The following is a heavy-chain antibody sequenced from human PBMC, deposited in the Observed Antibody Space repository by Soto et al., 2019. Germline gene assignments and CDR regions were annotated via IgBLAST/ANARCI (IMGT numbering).Heavy chain of an antibody. V-gene: IGHV3-11*01. CDR3: ARDLSEQLVVGY. CDR2: ISSSGSTI. Sequence: PVGSLRLSCAASGFTFSDYYMGWIRQAPGKGLEWVSYISSSGSTIYYADSVKGRFTISRDNAKNSLYLQMNSLRAEDTAVYYCARDLSEQLVVGYWGQGTLVTVSS. CDR1: GFTFSDYY. J-gene: IGHJ4*02. D-gene: IGHD6-6*01.